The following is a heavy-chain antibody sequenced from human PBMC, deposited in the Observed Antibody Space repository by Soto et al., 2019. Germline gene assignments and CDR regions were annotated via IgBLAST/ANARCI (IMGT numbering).Heavy chain of an antibody. V-gene: IGHV4-34*01. Sequence: SETLSLTCAVYGGSFSGYYWSWIRQPPGKGLEWIGEINHSGSTNYNPSLKSRVTISVDTSKNQFSLKLSSVTAAETAVYYCAYHSSSWYRYFDYWGQGTLVTVSS. CDR2: INHSGST. J-gene: IGHJ4*02. CDR3: AYHSSSWYRYFDY. D-gene: IGHD6-13*01. CDR1: GGSFSGYY.